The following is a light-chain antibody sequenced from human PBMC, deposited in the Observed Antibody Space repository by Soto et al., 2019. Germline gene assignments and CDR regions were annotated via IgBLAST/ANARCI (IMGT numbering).Light chain of an antibody. Sequence: QSALTQPASVSGSPGQSITISCTGTSSDVGGYNYVSWYQQHPGKAPKLMIYAVNNRPSGVSDRFSGSKSGNTASLTISGPQAQDEADYYRSPYTSGSYVFGTGTTVTVL. CDR3: SPYTSGSYV. CDR1: SSDVGGYNY. J-gene: IGLJ1*01. V-gene: IGLV2-14*01. CDR2: AVN.